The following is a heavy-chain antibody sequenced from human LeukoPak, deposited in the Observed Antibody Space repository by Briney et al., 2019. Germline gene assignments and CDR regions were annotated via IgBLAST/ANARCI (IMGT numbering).Heavy chain of an antibody. D-gene: IGHD3-10*01. Sequence: ASVKVSCKASGYTLTGYYIHWVRQAPGQGLEWMGRINPNNGGTNYAQKFQGRVTMTRDTSINTAYMELSRLRSDDTAVYHCASGLYYGSGSYMPHDWGRGTLVTVSS. V-gene: IGHV1-2*06. CDR3: ASGLYYGSGSYMPHD. CDR2: INPNNGGT. J-gene: IGHJ4*02. CDR1: GYTLTGYY.